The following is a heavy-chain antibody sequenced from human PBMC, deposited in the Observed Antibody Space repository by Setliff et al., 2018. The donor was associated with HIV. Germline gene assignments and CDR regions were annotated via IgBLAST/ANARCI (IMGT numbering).Heavy chain of an antibody. V-gene: IGHV3-7*01. Sequence: GSLRLSCVASGFTFSTYWMTWVRQAPEKGLEWVASIKEDGSEEYYVDSVKGRFTISRDNAKNSLYLQMNSLRAEDTAVYYCVTDRDRNLPQWGQGTLVTVSS. J-gene: IGHJ4*02. CDR1: GFTFSTYW. CDR3: VTDRDRNLPQ. CDR2: IKEDGSEE.